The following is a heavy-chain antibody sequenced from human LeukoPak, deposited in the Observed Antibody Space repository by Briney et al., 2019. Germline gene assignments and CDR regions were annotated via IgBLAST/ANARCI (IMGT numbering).Heavy chain of an antibody. CDR2: ISSSSSTI. CDR3: TYGSGSYANH. J-gene: IGHJ5*02. V-gene: IGHV3-48*01. D-gene: IGHD3-10*01. Sequence: GGSLRLSCTASGFTVSNNYMNWVRQAPGKGLEWVSYISSSSSTIYYADSVKGRFTISRDNAKNSLYLQMNSLRAEDTAVYYCTYGSGSYANHWGQGTLVTVSS. CDR1: GFTVSNNY.